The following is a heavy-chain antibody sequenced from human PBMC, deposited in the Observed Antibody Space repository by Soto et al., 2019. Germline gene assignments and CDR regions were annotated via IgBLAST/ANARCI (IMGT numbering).Heavy chain of an antibody. CDR2: ISAYNGNT. J-gene: IGHJ4*02. CDR1: GYTFTRFG. CDR3: ARTFWTGYLTIDC. D-gene: IGHD3-3*01. Sequence: APVKVSCKASGYTFTRFGIRWVRQAPGQGLEWMGWISAYNGNTNYAQKLQGRVTMTTDTSTSTAYMELRSLRSDDTAVYYCARTFWTGYLTIDCWGQGALVTVSS. V-gene: IGHV1-18*01.